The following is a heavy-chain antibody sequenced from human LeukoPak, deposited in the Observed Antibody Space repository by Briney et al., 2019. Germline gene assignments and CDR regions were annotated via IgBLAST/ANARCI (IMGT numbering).Heavy chain of an antibody. J-gene: IGHJ2*01. CDR1: GGSISSGGYS. D-gene: IGHD3-22*01. Sequence: SETLSLTCAVSGGSISSGGYSWSWIRQPPGKGLEWIGYIYHSGSTYYNPSLKSRVTISVDRSKNRFSLKLSSVTAADTAVYYCARGLDYYDSSGSAFDLWGRGTLVTVSS. CDR3: ARGLDYYDSSGSAFDL. V-gene: IGHV4-30-2*01. CDR2: IYHSGST.